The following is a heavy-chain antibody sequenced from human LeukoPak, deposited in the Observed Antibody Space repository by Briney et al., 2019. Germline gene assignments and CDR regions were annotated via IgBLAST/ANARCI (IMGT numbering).Heavy chain of an antibody. CDR1: GYTFTSYD. CDR3: ARALRRITMVRGVPYYYYYGMDV. D-gene: IGHD3-10*01. Sequence: ASVKVSCKASGYTFTSYDINWVRQATGQGLEWMGWMNPNSGNTGYAQKFQGRVTMTRNTSISTAYMEPSSLRSEDTAVYYCARALRRITMVRGVPYYYYYGMDVWGQGTTVTVSS. J-gene: IGHJ6*02. CDR2: MNPNSGNT. V-gene: IGHV1-8*01.